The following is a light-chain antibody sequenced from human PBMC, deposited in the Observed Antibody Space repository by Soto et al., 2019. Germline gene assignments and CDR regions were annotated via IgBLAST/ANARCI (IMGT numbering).Light chain of an antibody. CDR3: QQYNNWPPWA. V-gene: IGKV3-15*01. CDR1: QSVSSN. CDR2: GAS. Sequence: EIVMTQSPATLSVSPGERATLSCRASQSVSSNLAWYQQKPGQAPRLLIYGASTRATGIPARFSGSGSGTEFTLTISSLQSEVFAVYYRQQYNNWPPWAFGQGTKVEIK. J-gene: IGKJ1*01.